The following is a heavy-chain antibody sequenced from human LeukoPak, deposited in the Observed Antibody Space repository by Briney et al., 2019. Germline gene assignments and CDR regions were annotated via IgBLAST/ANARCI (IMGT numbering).Heavy chain of an antibody. CDR3: ARDEEGEPNLDY. D-gene: IGHD3-16*01. CDR1: GYTFSSFG. Sequence: ASVKVSCKASGYTFSSFGISWVRQAPGQGLEWMGWISAYNGNTNYAQKLQGRVTMTTDTSTSTAYMELRSLRSDDTAVYYCARDEEGEPNLDYWGQGTLVTVSS. J-gene: IGHJ4*02. V-gene: IGHV1-18*01. CDR2: ISAYNGNT.